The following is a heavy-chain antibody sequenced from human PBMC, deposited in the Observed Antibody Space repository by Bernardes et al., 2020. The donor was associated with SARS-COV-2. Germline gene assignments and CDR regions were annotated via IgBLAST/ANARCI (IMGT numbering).Heavy chain of an antibody. V-gene: IGHV4-34*01. CDR2: INHSGST. J-gene: IGHJ6*02. CDR1: GGSFSGYY. CDR3: ATGIWKREWLSSCSVGGPYYYHGMDV. D-gene: IGHD3-3*01. Sequence: SETLSLTCAVYGGSFSGYYWSWIRQPPGKGLEWIGEINHSGSTNYNPSLKSRVTISVDTSKNQFSLKLSSVTAADTAVYYCATGIWKREWLSSCSVGGPYYYHGMDVGGQGTTVTVAS.